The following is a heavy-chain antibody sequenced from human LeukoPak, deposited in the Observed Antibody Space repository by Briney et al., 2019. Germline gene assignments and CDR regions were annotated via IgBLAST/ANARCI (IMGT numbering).Heavy chain of an antibody. D-gene: IGHD6-13*01. V-gene: IGHV4-61*01. CDR1: GGSISSGSYY. CDR2: IYYSGST. J-gene: IGHJ4*02. CDR3: ARGAAAAGIIDY. Sequence: SETLSLTCTVSGGSISSGSYYWSWIRQPPGKGLEWIGYIYYSGSTNYNPSLKSRVTISVDTSKNQFSLKLSSVTAADTAVYYCARGAAAAGIIDYWGQGTLVTVSS.